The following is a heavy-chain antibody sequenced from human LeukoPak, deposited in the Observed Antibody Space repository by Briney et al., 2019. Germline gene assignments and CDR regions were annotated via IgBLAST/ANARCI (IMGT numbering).Heavy chain of an antibody. J-gene: IGHJ4*02. CDR3: ARRRALPYYYDSSGYYDY. CDR2: IYPGDSDT. Sequence: GGSLKISCKGSGYSFTSYCIGWVRQMPGKGLEWMEIIYPGDSDTRYSPSFQGQVTISADKSISTAYLQWSSLKASDTAMYYCARRRALPYYYDSSGYYDYWGQGTLVTVSS. V-gene: IGHV5-51*01. CDR1: GYSFTSYC. D-gene: IGHD3-22*01.